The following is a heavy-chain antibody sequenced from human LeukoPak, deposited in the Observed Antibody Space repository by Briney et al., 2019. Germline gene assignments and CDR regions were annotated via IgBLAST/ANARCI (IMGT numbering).Heavy chain of an antibody. D-gene: IGHD4-17*01. J-gene: IGHJ4*02. CDR1: GGTFSSYA. CDR2: INPNSGGT. Sequence: GASVKVSCKASGGTFSSYAISWVRQAPGQGLEWMGWINPNSGGTNYAQKFQGRVTMTRDTSISTAYMELSRLRSDDTAVYYCARVYGDYKFDYWGQGTLVTVSS. CDR3: ARVYGDYKFDY. V-gene: IGHV1-2*02.